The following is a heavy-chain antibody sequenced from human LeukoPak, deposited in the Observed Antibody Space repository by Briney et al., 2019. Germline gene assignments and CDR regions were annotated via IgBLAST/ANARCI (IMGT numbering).Heavy chain of an antibody. Sequence: GGSLRLSCAASGFTFSSYSMNWVRQAPGKGLEWVSSISSSSSYIYYADSVKGRFTISRDNAKNSLYLQMNSLRAEDTAVYYCGRESSWNDGDAFDTWGPGTLVTVSP. D-gene: IGHD1-1*01. CDR3: GRESSWNDGDAFDT. CDR2: ISSSSSYI. CDR1: GFTFSSYS. V-gene: IGHV3-21*01. J-gene: IGHJ3*02.